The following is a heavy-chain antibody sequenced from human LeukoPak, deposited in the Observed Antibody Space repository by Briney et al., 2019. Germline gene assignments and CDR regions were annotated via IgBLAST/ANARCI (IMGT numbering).Heavy chain of an antibody. CDR3: AKPISGGLAVTADWFDP. Sequence: PGGSLRLSCAASGFAFSFFAMSWLRQPPGEGLEWVSTINANSGATSYAASVRGRFTISRDNSKNKLYLQLNSLRAEDTAVYYCAKPISGGLAVTADWFDPWGQGTLVVVS. CDR2: INANSGAT. V-gene: IGHV3-23*01. D-gene: IGHD6-19*01. J-gene: IGHJ5*01. CDR1: GFAFSFFA.